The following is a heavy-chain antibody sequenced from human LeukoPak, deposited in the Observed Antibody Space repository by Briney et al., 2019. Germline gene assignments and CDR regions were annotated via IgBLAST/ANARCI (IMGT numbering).Heavy chain of an antibody. CDR1: GFTFSSYS. CDR2: ISSSSSTI. CDR3: ARPFAAY. J-gene: IGHJ1*01. V-gene: IGHV3-48*02. Sequence: GGALRLSGAGSGFTFSSYSMNWVRQGPGKGLEWVSYISSSSSTIYYADSGTGRFTISRDNANSSLDLQMNSRRDEDTAGYYCARPFAAYWGERTLV. D-gene: IGHD6-13*01.